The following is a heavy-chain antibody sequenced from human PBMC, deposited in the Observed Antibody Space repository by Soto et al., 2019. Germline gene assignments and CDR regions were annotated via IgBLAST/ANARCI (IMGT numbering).Heavy chain of an antibody. J-gene: IGHJ3*01. CDR3: YINSYDGFDV. CDR2: VSTYIGNT. Sequence: QVQLVQSGTEVKKPGASVRVSCKGSGYSFTSYGISWVRQAPGQGLEWVGWVSTYIGNTNYAQKFQGRVSMTADTSTTTAYMELTSLRSDDTAVYYCYINSYDGFDVWGQGTLVTVSS. CDR1: GYSFTSYG. D-gene: IGHD1-1*01. V-gene: IGHV1-18*01.